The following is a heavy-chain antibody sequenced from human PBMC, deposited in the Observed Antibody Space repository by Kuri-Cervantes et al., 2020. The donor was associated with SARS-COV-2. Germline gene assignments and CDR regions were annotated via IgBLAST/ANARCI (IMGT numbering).Heavy chain of an antibody. CDR2: ISAYNDNT. D-gene: IGHD2-2*01. Sequence: ASVKVSCKASGYTFTSYGISWVRLAPGQGLEWMGWISAYNDNTNYAQKLQGRVTMTTDTSTSTAYMELRSLRSDDTAVYYCARGIPSYQNYYYYYMDVWGKGTTVTVSS. J-gene: IGHJ6*03. V-gene: IGHV1-18*01. CDR3: ARGIPSYQNYYYYYMDV. CDR1: GYTFTSYG.